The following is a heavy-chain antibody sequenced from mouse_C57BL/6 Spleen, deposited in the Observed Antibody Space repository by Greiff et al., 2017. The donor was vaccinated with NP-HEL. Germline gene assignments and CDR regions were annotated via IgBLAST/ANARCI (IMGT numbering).Heavy chain of an antibody. CDR1: GFTFSSYA. Sequence: EVQRVESGEGLVKPGGSLKLSCAASGFTFSSYAMSWVRQTPEKRLEWVAYISSGGDYIYYADTVKGRFTISRDNARNTLYLQMSSLKSEDTAMYYCTRGRGVTTDYYAMDYWGQGTSVTVSS. D-gene: IGHD2-2*01. CDR2: ISSGGDYI. J-gene: IGHJ4*01. V-gene: IGHV5-9-1*02. CDR3: TRGRGVTTDYYAMDY.